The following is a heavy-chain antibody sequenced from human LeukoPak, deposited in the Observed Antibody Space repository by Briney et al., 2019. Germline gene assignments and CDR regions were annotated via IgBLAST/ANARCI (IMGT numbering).Heavy chain of an antibody. J-gene: IGHJ6*03. CDR2: IIPIFGTA. CDR1: GGTFSSYA. D-gene: IGHD7-27*01. Sequence: ASVKVSCKASGGTFSSYAISWVRQAPGQGLEWMGGIIPIFGTANYAQKFQGRVTITADESTSTAYMELSSLRSEDTAVYYCARTLGIQVYYYYMDVWGKGTTVTVSS. CDR3: ARTLGIQVYYYYMDV. V-gene: IGHV1-69*13.